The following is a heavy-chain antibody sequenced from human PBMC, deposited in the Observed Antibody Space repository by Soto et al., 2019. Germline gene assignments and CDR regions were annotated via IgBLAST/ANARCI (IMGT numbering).Heavy chain of an antibody. Sequence: ASVKVSCKASGYSFDIYDINWVRQATGQGPEWMGWMSPKNGDTGYAQKFQGRVTMNRDTSISTAYMELSSLISEDTAVYYCARGVDAGMDVWGQGTTVTVSS. CDR2: MSPKNGDT. CDR1: GYSFDIYD. CDR3: ARGVDAGMDV. V-gene: IGHV1-8*01. J-gene: IGHJ6*02. D-gene: IGHD1-1*01.